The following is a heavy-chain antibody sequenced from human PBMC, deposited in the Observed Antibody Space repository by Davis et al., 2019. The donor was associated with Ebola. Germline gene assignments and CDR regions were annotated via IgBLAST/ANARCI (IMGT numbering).Heavy chain of an antibody. CDR3: ARQIGDRYFDY. CDR1: GYMFTSYY. Sequence: ASVKVSCRASGYMFTSYYIHWVRQAPGQGLEWMGIINPSGGSTSYAQKFQDRVTMTRDTSTSTVYMDLRSLRSEDTAVYFCARQIGDRYFDYWGQGTLVAVSS. J-gene: IGHJ4*02. V-gene: IGHV1-46*01. CDR2: INPSGGST. D-gene: IGHD2/OR15-2a*01.